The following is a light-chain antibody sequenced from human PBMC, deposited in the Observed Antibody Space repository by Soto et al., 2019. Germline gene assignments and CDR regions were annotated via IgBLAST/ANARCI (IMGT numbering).Light chain of an antibody. CDR2: GAS. J-gene: IGKJ4*01. V-gene: IGKV3-15*01. CDR1: QSVSSS. CDR3: QQYNNWPLT. Sequence: EIVLTQSPGTLSLSPGGRATLSCRASQSVSSSFLAWYQQRPGQAPRLLIYGASTRATGIPARFTGSGSGTEFTLTISSLQSEDFAVYYCQQYNNWPLTFGGGTKVDIK.